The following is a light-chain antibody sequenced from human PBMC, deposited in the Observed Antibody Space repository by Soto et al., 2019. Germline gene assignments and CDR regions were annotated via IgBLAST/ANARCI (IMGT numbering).Light chain of an antibody. J-gene: IGKJ5*01. CDR2: DAS. V-gene: IGKV3-11*01. CDR1: QSVSSY. Sequence: EIVLTHSPATLSLSPGERATLSCRASQSVSSYLAWYQQKPGQAPRLLIYDASNRATGIPARFSGSGSGTDFALAISSLEPEDFAVYYCQQRSNWPQITVGQGTRLEIK. CDR3: QQRSNWPQIT.